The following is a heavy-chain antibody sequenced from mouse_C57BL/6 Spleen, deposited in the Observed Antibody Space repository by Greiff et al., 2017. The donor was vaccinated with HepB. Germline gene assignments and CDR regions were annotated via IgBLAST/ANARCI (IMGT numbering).Heavy chain of an antibody. V-gene: IGHV1-18*01. Sequence: EVQLLQSGPELVKPGASVKIPCKASGYTFTDYNMDWVKQSHGKSLEWIGDINPNNGGTIYNQKFKGKATLTVDKSSSTAYMELRSLTSEDTAVYYCASPTVGARYFDVWGTGTTVTVSS. CDR3: ASPTVGARYFDV. D-gene: IGHD1-1*01. CDR1: GYTFTDYN. J-gene: IGHJ1*03. CDR2: INPNNGGT.